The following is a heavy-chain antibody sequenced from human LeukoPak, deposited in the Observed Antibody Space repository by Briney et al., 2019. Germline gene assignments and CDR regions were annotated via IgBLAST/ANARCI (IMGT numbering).Heavy chain of an antibody. CDR2: IYYSGST. CDR1: GGSFSGYY. J-gene: IGHJ4*02. V-gene: IGHV4-59*08. Sequence: SETLSLTCAVYGGSFSGYYWSWIRQPPGKGLEWIGYIYYSGSTNYNPSLKSRVTISVDTSKNQFSLKLSSVTAADTAVYYCARHVRRDGYNFDYWGQGTLVTVSS. D-gene: IGHD5-24*01. CDR3: ARHVRRDGYNFDY.